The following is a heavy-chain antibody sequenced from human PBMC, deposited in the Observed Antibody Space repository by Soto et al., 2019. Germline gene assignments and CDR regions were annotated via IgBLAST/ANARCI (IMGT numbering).Heavy chain of an antibody. D-gene: IGHD3-22*01. CDR1: GGSISSSSYY. CDR3: ARHVKSIARPYYYDSSDWFDP. CDR2: IYYSGST. J-gene: IGHJ5*02. V-gene: IGHV4-39*01. Sequence: PSETLSLTCTGSGGSISSSSYYWGWIRQPPGKGLEWIGSIYYSGSTYYNPSLKSRVTISVDTSKNQFSLKLSSVTAADTAVYYCARHVKSIARPYYYDSSDWFDPWGQGTLVTVSS.